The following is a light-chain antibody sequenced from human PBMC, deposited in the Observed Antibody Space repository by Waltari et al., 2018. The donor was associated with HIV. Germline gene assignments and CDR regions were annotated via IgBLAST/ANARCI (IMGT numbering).Light chain of an antibody. CDR1: QSVSSN. J-gene: IGKJ2*01. Sequence: EIVMTQPPATLSVSPGERATLSCRASQSVSSNLAWYQQKPGQAPRLLIYDASTRATGIPARFSGSGSGTYFTLTISSLQSEDFAVYYCQQYNNWPPGTFGQGAKLEIK. V-gene: IGKV3-15*01. CDR3: QQYNNWPPGT. CDR2: DAS.